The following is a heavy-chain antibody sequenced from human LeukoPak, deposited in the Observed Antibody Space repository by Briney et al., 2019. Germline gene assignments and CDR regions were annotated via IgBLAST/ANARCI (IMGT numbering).Heavy chain of an antibody. CDR2: IYYSGST. CDR3: ARGLVTLTGP. Sequence: PSETLSLTCTVSGGSISSSSYYWGWIRQPPGKGLEWIGSIYYSGSTYYNPSLKSRVTISVDTSKNQFSLKLSSVTAADTAVYYCARGLVTLTGPWGQGTLVTVSS. J-gene: IGHJ5*02. D-gene: IGHD1-14*01. V-gene: IGHV4-39*07. CDR1: GGSISSSSYY.